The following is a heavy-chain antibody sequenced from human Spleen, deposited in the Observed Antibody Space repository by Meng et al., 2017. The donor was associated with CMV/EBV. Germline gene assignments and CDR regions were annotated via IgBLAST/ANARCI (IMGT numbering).Heavy chain of an antibody. Sequence: GGSLRLSCAASGFTFSTYAMSWVRQAPGKGLEWVSYISSSGSTIYYADSVKGRFTISRDNAKNSLYLQMNSLRAEDTAVYYCARDLKDCSSTSCYNYYDSPGAFDIWGQGTMVTVSS. D-gene: IGHD2-2*02. CDR1: GFTFSTYA. CDR3: ARDLKDCSSTSCYNYYDSPGAFDI. V-gene: IGHV3-48*03. J-gene: IGHJ3*02. CDR2: ISSSGSTI.